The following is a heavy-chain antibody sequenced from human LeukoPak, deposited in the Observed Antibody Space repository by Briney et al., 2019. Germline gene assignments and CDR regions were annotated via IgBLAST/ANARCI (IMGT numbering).Heavy chain of an antibody. V-gene: IGHV1-18*04. CDR1: GYTFTNYG. CDR2: ISANNGET. D-gene: IGHD2-2*01. CDR3: ARVPSSAHQLFSSDY. Sequence: ASVKVSCKASGYTFTNYGISWVRQAPGQGLEWMSWISANNGETRYAQNFQGRVTMTTDTSTTTAYMELRSLRTDDTAVYYCARVPSSAHQLFSSDYWGQGTQVTVSS. J-gene: IGHJ4*02.